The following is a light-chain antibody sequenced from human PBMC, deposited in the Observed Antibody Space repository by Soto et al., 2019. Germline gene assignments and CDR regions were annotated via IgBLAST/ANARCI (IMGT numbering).Light chain of an antibody. V-gene: IGKV3-11*01. J-gene: IGKJ2*01. CDR3: QQRSIWPTA. CDR2: DAL. Sequence: DIVLTQSPATLSLSPGQRATLSCRASQSVGSSVAWYQHKAGQAPRLLIYDALTRATGIPPRFSGSGFGTDFPLTISSLESEDFAVYYCQQRSIWPTAFGQGPKVEIK. CDR1: QSVGSS.